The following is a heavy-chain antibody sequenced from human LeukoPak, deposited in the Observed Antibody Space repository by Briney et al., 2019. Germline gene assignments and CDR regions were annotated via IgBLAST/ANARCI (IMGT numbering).Heavy chain of an antibody. CDR1: GYTFTSYY. Sequence: GASVKVSCKASGYTFTSYYMHWVRQAPGQGLEWMGIINPSGGSTSYAQKFQGRVTMTRDTSTSTVYMELSSLRSEDTAVYYCASNLSSSSSYYYYGMDVWGQGTTVTVSS. CDR2: INPSGGST. J-gene: IGHJ6*02. CDR3: ASNLSSSSSYYYYGMDV. D-gene: IGHD6-6*01. V-gene: IGHV1-46*01.